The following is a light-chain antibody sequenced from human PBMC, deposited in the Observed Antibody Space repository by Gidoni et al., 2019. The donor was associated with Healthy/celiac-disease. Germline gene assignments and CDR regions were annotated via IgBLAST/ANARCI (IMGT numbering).Light chain of an antibody. J-gene: IGKJ2*01. V-gene: IGKV1-5*03. CDR3: QQYNSYSYT. CDR2: KAS. CDR1: QSISSW. Sequence: DIQMTQSPSTLSASVGDRVTITCRASQSISSWLDWYQQKPGKAPKLLIYKASSLESGVPSRFSGSGSGTEFTLTISSLQPDDFATYYCQQYNSYSYTFXXXTKLEIK.